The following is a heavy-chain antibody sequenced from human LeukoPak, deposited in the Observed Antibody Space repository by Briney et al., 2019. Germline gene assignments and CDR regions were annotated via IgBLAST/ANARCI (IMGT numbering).Heavy chain of an antibody. V-gene: IGHV3-74*01. CDR1: GFTFSGYW. J-gene: IGHJ4*02. CDR3: AAFITTKLDY. D-gene: IGHD3-22*01. CDR2: IKSDGSIT. Sequence: TGGSLRLSCAASGFTFSGYWMHWVRQAPGKGLVWVSRIKSDGSITSYADSVKGRVTISRDNSRNTVILEMNTLRTEDTAVYFCAAFITTKLDYWGQGILVTVSS.